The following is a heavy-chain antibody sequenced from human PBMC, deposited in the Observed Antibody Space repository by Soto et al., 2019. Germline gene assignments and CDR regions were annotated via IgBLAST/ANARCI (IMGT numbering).Heavy chain of an antibody. J-gene: IGHJ4*02. CDR1: GGSISSSSYY. V-gene: IGHV4-39*01. CDR3: ARQLSADWLLLSPHTTYYFDY. Sequence: QLQLQESGPGLVKPSETLSLTCTVSGGSISSSSYYWGWIRQPPGKGLEWIGSIYYSGSTYYNPSLKSRVTISVDTSKNQFSLKLSSVTAADTAVYYCARQLSADWLLLSPHTTYYFDYWGQGTLVTVSS. D-gene: IGHD3-9*01. CDR2: IYYSGST.